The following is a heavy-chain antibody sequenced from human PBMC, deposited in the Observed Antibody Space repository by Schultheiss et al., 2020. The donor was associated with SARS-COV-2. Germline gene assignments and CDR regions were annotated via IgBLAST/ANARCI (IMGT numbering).Heavy chain of an antibody. CDR1: GYSISIGYY. Sequence: SETLSLTCAVSGYSISIGYYWGYIRQSPGKGLEWIASISHSGTTYYNPSLRSRLSISLDTSKNEFSLKLTSVTATDTAVYYCARGPGQQLVRWFDPWGQGTLVTVSS. D-gene: IGHD6-13*01. CDR3: ARGPGQQLVRWFDP. V-gene: IGHV4-38-2*01. CDR2: ISHSGTT. J-gene: IGHJ5*02.